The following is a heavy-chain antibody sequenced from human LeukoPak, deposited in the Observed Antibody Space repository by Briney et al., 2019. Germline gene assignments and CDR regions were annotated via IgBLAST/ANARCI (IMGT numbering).Heavy chain of an antibody. CDR3: VRDRNGRYAFDI. J-gene: IGHJ3*02. CDR2: IFPGDSDT. CDR1: EDTFNNYW. V-gene: IGHV5-51*01. Sequence: RGESLKISCEASEDTFNNYWIAWVRQVPGKGLEWVGIIFPGDSDTRYSPSLQGHVTISADKSVSTDYLQWGSLKASDSAMYYCVRDRNGRYAFDIWGLGTRVTVSS. D-gene: IGHD1-14*01.